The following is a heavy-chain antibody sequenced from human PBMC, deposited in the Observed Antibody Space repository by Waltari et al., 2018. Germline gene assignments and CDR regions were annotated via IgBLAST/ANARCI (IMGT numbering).Heavy chain of an antibody. CDR2: INRDGSN. Sequence: QVQLQPWRAGLLKPSETLSLTCAVSGGSFSGYFWSWVRQSPGKGLEWSGQINRDGSNKFNPSLKSRVAMSVDTIKSQISLRLTSVTAADAAVYYCARVGDYHGSGRFGLDVWGQGTRVTVSS. V-gene: IGHV4-34*01. J-gene: IGHJ6*02. CDR3: ARVGDYHGSGRFGLDV. CDR1: GGSFSGYF. D-gene: IGHD3-10*01.